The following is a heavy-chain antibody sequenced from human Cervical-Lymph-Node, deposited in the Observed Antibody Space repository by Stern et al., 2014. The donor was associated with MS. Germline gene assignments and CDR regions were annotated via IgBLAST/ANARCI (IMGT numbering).Heavy chain of an antibody. CDR2: IFPRDSNT. J-gene: IGHJ4*02. D-gene: IGHD5-12*01. V-gene: IGHV5-51*03. CDR3: ARSPATPSGYDRFDY. CDR1: GYLFDDYW. Sequence: EVQLVQSGAEVKKPGESLKISCEASGYLFDDYWIGWVRQMSGRGLELVAIIFPRDSNTRYSPSVQGQVTISADKSICTAYLQRSSLKAPATAIYSCARSPATPSGYDRFDYWGQGALVTVSS.